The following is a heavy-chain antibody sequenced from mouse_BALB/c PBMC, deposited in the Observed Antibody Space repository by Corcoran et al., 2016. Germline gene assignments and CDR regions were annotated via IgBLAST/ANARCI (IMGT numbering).Heavy chain of an antibody. J-gene: IGHJ4*01. Sequence: QIQLVQSGPELKKPGGTVKISCKASGYTFTNYGMNWVKQAPGKGLKWMGWINTYTGEPTYADDFKGRFAFSLETSASTAYLQINNLKNEDTATYFCATMVTMDYWGQGTSVTVSS. CDR1: GYTFTNYG. D-gene: IGHD2-2*01. CDR3: ATMVTMDY. V-gene: IGHV9-3-1*01. CDR2: INTYTGEP.